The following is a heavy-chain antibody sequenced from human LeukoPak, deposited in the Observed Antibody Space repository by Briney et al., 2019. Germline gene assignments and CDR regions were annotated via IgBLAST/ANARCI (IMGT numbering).Heavy chain of an antibody. V-gene: IGHV4-34*01. D-gene: IGHD1/OR15-1a*01. Sequence: PSETLSLTCAVYGGSFSGYYWSWIRQPPGKGLEWIGEINHSGSTNYNPSLKSRVTISVDTSKNQFSLKLSSVTAADTAVYYCASSLSGTGYFDYWGQGTLVTVSS. CDR2: INHSGST. J-gene: IGHJ4*02. CDR3: ASSLSGTGYFDY. CDR1: GGSFSGYY.